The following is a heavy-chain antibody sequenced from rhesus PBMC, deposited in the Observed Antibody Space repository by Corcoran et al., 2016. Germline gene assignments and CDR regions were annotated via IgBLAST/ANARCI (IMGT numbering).Heavy chain of an antibody. D-gene: IGHD5-36*02. J-gene: IGHJ4*01. CDR2: IYGVNGST. CDR1: GGSISSSNW. CDR3: VRRLATVTLSYFDY. Sequence: QVQLQESGPGLVKPSETLSLTCAVSGGSISSSNWWSWIRQSPGKGLEWIGYIYGVNGSTSYNPPRNSLVTISTDTSKNQFSLKLSSVTAADTAVYYCVRRLATVTLSYFDYWGQGVLVTVSS. V-gene: IGHV4S7*01.